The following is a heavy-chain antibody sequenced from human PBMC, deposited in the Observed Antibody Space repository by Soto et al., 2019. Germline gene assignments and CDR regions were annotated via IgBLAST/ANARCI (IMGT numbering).Heavy chain of an antibody. J-gene: IGHJ6*02. D-gene: IGHD3-10*01. V-gene: IGHV3-33*01. CDR2: IWYDGSNK. Sequence: PGGSLRLSCAASGFTFSSYCMHWVRQAPGKGLEWVAVIWYDGSNKYYADSVKGRFTISRDNSKNTLYLQMNSLRAEDTAVYYCARTYYYGSGSYYGMDVWGQGTTVTVSS. CDR3: ARTYYYGSGSYYGMDV. CDR1: GFTFSSYC.